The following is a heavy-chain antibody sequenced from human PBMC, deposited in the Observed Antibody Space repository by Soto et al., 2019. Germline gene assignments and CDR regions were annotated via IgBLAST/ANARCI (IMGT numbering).Heavy chain of an antibody. CDR2: FDPEDGET. V-gene: IGHV1-24*01. D-gene: IGHD5-12*01. Sequence: ASVKVSCKVSGYTLTEVSMHWVRQAPGKGLEWMGGFDPEDGETIYAQKFQGRVTMTEDTSTDTAYMELSSLRSEDTAVYYCATGSENMEWLRFDAFDIWGQGTMVTVSS. CDR1: GYTLTEVS. J-gene: IGHJ3*02. CDR3: ATGSENMEWLRFDAFDI.